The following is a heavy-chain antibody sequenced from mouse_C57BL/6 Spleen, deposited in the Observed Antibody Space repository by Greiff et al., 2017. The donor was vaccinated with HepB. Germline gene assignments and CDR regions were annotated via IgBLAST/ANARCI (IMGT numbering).Heavy chain of an antibody. CDR2: IHPNSGST. CDR1: GYTFTSYW. D-gene: IGHD3-2*02. CDR3: AEELRLPGFAY. V-gene: IGHV1-64*01. J-gene: IGHJ3*01. Sequence: QVQLKQPGAELVKPGASVKLSCKASGYTFTSYWMHWVKQRPGQGLEWIGMIHPNSGSTNYNEKFKSKATLTVDKSSSTAYMQLSSLTSEDSAVYYCAEELRLPGFAYWGQGTLVTVSA.